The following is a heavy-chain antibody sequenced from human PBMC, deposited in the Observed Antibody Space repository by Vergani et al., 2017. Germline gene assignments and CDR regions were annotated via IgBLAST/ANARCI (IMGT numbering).Heavy chain of an antibody. V-gene: IGHV2-5*02. D-gene: IGHD3-3*01. J-gene: IGHJ4*02. CDR2: IYWDDDK. CDR3: ARIVDDFWSGYYLIDY. CDR1: GFSLSTSGVG. Sequence: QITLKESGPTLVKPTQTLTLTCTFSGFSLSTSGVGVGWIRQPPGKALEWLALIYWDDDKRYSPSLKSRLTISKDTSKSQVVLTMTNMDPVDTATYYCARIVDDFWSGYYLIDYWGQGTLVTVSS.